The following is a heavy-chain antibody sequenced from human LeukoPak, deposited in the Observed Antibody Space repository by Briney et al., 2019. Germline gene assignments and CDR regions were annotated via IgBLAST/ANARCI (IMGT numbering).Heavy chain of an antibody. J-gene: IGHJ4*02. Sequence: GGSLRPSCAASGFTLSNFWMNWVRQAPGEGLEWVAIINRDGTHKEYGDSVEGRFTISRDNAKNSLYLQMNSLRAEDTAMYYCARDSGYNAFDYWGQGTLVTVSS. CDR2: INRDGTHK. CDR1: GFTLSNFW. V-gene: IGHV3-7*05. D-gene: IGHD5-12*01. CDR3: ARDSGYNAFDY.